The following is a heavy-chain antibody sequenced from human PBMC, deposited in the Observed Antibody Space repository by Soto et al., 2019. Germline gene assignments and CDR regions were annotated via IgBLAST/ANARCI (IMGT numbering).Heavy chain of an antibody. CDR3: ARLQAAAGDNDLTFDY. D-gene: IGHD6-13*01. CDR2: IYPDDSDT. CDR1: GYSFTNYW. V-gene: IGHV5-51*01. Sequence: GESLKISCKAFGYSFTNYWIGWVRQMPGKGLEWMGVIYPDDSDTRYSPSFQGQVTISADKSISTAYLQWSSLKASDTAMYYCARLQAAAGDNDLTFDYWGQGTLVTVS. J-gene: IGHJ4*02.